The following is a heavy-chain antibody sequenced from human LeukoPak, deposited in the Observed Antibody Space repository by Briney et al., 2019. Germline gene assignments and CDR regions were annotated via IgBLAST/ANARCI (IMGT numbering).Heavy chain of an antibody. J-gene: IGHJ4*02. D-gene: IGHD6-13*01. CDR1: GYTFTGYY. CDR3: AREGSSWSIDY. CDR2: INPNSGGT. Sequence: ASVKVSCKASGYTFTGYYMHWVRQAPGQGLEWMGRINPNSGGTNFAQNFQGRVAMTRDTSISTAYMELSRLRSDDTAVYYCAREGSSWSIDYWGQGTLVTVSS. V-gene: IGHV1-2*06.